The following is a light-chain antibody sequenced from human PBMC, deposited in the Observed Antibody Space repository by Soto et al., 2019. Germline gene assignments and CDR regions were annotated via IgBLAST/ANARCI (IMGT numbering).Light chain of an antibody. V-gene: IGKV3-15*01. Sequence: EIVMTQSPATLSVSPGERATLSCRASQSVSSNLAWYQQKPGQAPRLLIYATSTRATGIPDRFSGSGSGTEFSLNISNLQSEDFAVYHCQQYDNKPPITFGQGTDWRL. CDR1: QSVSSN. CDR2: ATS. J-gene: IGKJ5*01. CDR3: QQYDNKPPIT.